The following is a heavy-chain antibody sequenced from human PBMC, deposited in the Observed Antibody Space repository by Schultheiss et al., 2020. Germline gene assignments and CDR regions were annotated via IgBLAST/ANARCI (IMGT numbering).Heavy chain of an antibody. CDR1: GFTFSSYA. CDR2: ISSNGGST. CDR3: ARLVVVAATGWFDP. D-gene: IGHD2-15*01. J-gene: IGHJ5*02. Sequence: GGSLRLSCSASGFTFSSYAMHWVRQAPGKGLEYVSAISSNGGSTYYADSVKGRFTISRDNAKNSLYLHMNSLRAEDTAVYYCARLVVVAATGWFDPWGQGTLVTVSA. V-gene: IGHV3-64*04.